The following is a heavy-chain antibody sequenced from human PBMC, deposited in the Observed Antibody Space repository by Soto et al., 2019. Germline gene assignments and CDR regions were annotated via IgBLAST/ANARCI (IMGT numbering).Heavy chain of an antibody. CDR3: AKEGGVGYAPLSDY. J-gene: IGHJ4*02. D-gene: IGHD2-2*01. CDR2: ISYDGSNK. CDR1: GFTFSSYG. V-gene: IGHV3-30*18. Sequence: QVQLVESGGGVVQPGRSLRLSCAASGFTFSSYGMHWVRQAPGKGLEWVAVISYDGSNKYYADSVKGRFTISRDNSTNTLFRQMNSLRAEDTAVYYCAKEGGVGYAPLSDYWGQGTLVTVSS.